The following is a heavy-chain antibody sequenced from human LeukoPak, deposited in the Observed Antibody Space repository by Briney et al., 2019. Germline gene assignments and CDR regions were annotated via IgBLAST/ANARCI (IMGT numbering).Heavy chain of an antibody. J-gene: IGHJ4*02. Sequence: GESLKISCKGSGYSFTSYWIGWVRQMPGKGLEWMGIIYPGDSDTRYSLSFQGQVTISADKSISTAYLQWSSLKASDTAMYYCARLTDDCSSTSCYTYFGYWGQGTLVTVSS. D-gene: IGHD2-2*02. CDR2: IYPGDSDT. CDR1: GYSFTSYW. V-gene: IGHV5-51*01. CDR3: ARLTDDCSSTSCYTYFGY.